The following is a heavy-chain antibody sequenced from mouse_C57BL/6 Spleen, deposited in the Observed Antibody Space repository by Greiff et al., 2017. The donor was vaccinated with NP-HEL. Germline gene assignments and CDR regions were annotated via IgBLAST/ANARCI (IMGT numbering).Heavy chain of an antibody. CDR1: GYTFTSYW. D-gene: IGHD1-1*01. CDR3: ARDTTVVASQRYFDV. V-gene: IGHV1-64*01. CDR2: IHPNSGST. J-gene: IGHJ1*03. Sequence: QVQLQQPGAELVKPGASVKLSCKASGYTFTSYWMHWVKQRPGQGLEWIGMIHPNSGSTNYNEKFKSKATLTVDKSSSTAYMQLSSLTSENSAVYYCARDTTVVASQRYFDVWGTGTTVTVSS.